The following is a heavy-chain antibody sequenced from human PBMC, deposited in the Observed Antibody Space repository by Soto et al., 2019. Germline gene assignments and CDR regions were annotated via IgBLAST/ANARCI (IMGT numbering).Heavy chain of an antibody. CDR3: ARERVLLWFGELFDYYYYGMDV. J-gene: IGHJ6*02. CDR1: GFTFSSYW. V-gene: IGHV3-7*05. Sequence: GGSLRLSCAASGFTFSSYWMSWVRQAPGKGLEWVANIKQDGSEKYYVDSVKGRFTISRDNAKNSLYLQMNSLRAEDTAVYYCARERVLLWFGELFDYYYYGMDVWGQGTTVTVSS. CDR2: IKQDGSEK. D-gene: IGHD3-10*01.